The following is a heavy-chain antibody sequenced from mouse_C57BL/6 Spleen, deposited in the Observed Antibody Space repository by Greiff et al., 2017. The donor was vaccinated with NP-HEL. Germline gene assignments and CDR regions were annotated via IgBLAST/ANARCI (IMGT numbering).Heavy chain of an antibody. D-gene: IGHD1-1*01. V-gene: IGHV1-64*01. J-gene: IGHJ1*03. CDR3: AREGIYYYGSRDFDV. CDR2: IHPNSGST. Sequence: VQLQQPGAELVKPGASVKLSCKASGYTFTSYWMHWVKQRPGQGLEWIGMIHPNSGSTNYNEKFKSKATLTVDKSSSTAYMQLSSLTSEDSAVYYCAREGIYYYGSRDFDVWGTGTTVTVSS. CDR1: GYTFTSYW.